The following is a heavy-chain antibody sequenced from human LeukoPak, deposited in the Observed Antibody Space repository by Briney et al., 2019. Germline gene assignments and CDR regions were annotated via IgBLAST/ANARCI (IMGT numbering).Heavy chain of an antibody. J-gene: IGHJ4*02. Sequence: RSGGSLRLSCAASGFTVSSNYMSWVRQAPGKGLEWVSVIYSGGSTYYADSVKGRFTISRDNPKNTLYLQMNSLRAEDTAVYYCARLYGGYVAGDYWGQGTLVTVSS. CDR1: GFTVSSNY. CDR2: IYSGGST. CDR3: ARLYGGYVAGDY. D-gene: IGHD5-12*01. V-gene: IGHV3-66*01.